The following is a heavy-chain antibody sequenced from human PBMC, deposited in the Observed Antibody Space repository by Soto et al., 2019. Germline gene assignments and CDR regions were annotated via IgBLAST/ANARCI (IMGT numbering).Heavy chain of an antibody. CDR2: ISYDGSNK. V-gene: IGHV3-30*18. CDR1: GFTFSTYG. J-gene: IGHJ4*02. CDR3: AKDIGQWVAVAGRGPY. Sequence: QVQLVESGGGVVQPGRSLRVSCAASGFTFSTYGMHWVRRAPGKGLEWVAIISYDGSNKYYADSVKGRFTISRDNSKNTLYLQMNSLRAEDTAVYYCAKDIGQWVAVAGRGPYWGQGTLVTVSS. D-gene: IGHD6-19*01.